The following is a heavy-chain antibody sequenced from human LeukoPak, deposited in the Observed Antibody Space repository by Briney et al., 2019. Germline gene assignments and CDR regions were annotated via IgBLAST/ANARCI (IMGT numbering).Heavy chain of an antibody. V-gene: IGHV1-69*13. J-gene: IGHJ5*02. CDR3: AREGYGDYSWFDP. Sequence: SVKVSCKASGGTFSSYAISWVRQAPGQGLEWLGGIIPIFGTANYAQKFQGRVTITADESTSTAYMELSSLRSEDTAVYYCAREGYGDYSWFDPWGQGTLVTVSS. CDR1: GGTFSSYA. D-gene: IGHD4-17*01. CDR2: IIPIFGTA.